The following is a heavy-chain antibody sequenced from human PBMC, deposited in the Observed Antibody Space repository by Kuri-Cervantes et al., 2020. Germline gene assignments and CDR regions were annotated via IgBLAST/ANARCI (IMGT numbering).Heavy chain of an antibody. CDR1: GYTFTSYG. Sequence: ASVKVSCKASGYTFTSYGISWVRQAPGQGLEWMGWISAYNGNTNYAQKLQGRVTMTTDTSTSTAYMELRSLRSDDTAVYYCARDRPSSGYYEYYFDYWGQGTLVTSPQ. D-gene: IGHD3-22*01. CDR3: ARDRPSSGYYEYYFDY. J-gene: IGHJ4*02. CDR2: ISAYNGNT. V-gene: IGHV1-18*01.